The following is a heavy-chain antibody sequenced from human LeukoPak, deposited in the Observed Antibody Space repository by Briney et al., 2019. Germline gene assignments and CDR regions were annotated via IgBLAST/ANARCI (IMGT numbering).Heavy chain of an antibody. CDR2: IYYSGST. D-gene: IGHD3-22*01. Sequence: SETLSLTCTVSGGSISSGGYYWSWIRQHPGKGLEWIGYIYYSGSTYYNPSLKSRVTISVDTSKNQFSLKLSSVTAADTAVYYRARAPYYYDSSGYELGAFDIWGQGTMVTVSS. V-gene: IGHV4-31*03. CDR1: GGSISSGGYY. J-gene: IGHJ3*02. CDR3: ARAPYYYDSSGYELGAFDI.